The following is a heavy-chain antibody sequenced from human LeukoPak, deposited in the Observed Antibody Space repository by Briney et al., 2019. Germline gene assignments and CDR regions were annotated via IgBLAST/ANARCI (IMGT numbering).Heavy chain of an antibody. Sequence: PSETLSLTCTVSGYSISSGYYWGWIRQPPGKGLEWIGEIYHSGSTNYNPSLKSRVTISVDKSKNQFSLKLSSVTAADTAVYYCARAEYYDSSGYLSLWGQGTLVTVSS. D-gene: IGHD3-22*01. CDR3: ARAEYYDSSGYLSL. CDR1: GYSISSGYY. CDR2: IYHSGST. V-gene: IGHV4-38-2*02. J-gene: IGHJ4*02.